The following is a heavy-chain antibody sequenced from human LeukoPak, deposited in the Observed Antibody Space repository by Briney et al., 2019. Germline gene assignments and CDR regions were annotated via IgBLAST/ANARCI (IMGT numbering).Heavy chain of an antibody. Sequence: GGSLTLSCAASGFTFSSYEMNWVRKAPGKGLEWVSYISSGGSTIYYADSVKGRFTISRDNAKNSLYLQMNSLRAEDTAVYYCARENYYDSSGYFDYWGQGTLVTVSS. J-gene: IGHJ4*02. CDR3: ARENYYDSSGYFDY. V-gene: IGHV3-48*03. CDR2: ISSGGSTI. D-gene: IGHD3-22*01. CDR1: GFTFSSYE.